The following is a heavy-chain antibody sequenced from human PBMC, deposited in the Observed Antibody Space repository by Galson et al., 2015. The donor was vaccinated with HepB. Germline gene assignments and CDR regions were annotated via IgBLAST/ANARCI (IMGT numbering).Heavy chain of an antibody. D-gene: IGHD5-18*01. V-gene: IGHV3-23*01. Sequence: SLRLSCAASGFTFSSYAMSWVRQAPGKGLEWVSAISGSGGSTYYADSVKGRFTISRDNSKNTLYLQMNSLRAEDTAVYYCARDSSAQLWYRDFDYWGQGTLVTVSS. J-gene: IGHJ4*02. CDR3: ARDSSAQLWYRDFDY. CDR1: GFTFSSYA. CDR2: ISGSGGST.